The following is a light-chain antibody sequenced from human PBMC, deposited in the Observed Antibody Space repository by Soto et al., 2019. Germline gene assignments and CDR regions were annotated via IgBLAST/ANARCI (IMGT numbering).Light chain of an antibody. CDR3: QQRSNWPPWT. CDR2: DAS. V-gene: IGKV3-11*01. J-gene: IGKJ1*01. Sequence: EIVLTQSPCTLSLSPGERATLSCTASQSVGSYLAWYQQKPGQAPRLLIYDASNRATGIPARFSGSGSGTDFTLTISSLEPEDFAVYYCQQRSNWPPWTFGQGTKVDI. CDR1: QSVGSY.